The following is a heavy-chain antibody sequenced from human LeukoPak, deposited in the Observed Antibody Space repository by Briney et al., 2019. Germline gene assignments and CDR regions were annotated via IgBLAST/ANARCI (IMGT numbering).Heavy chain of an antibody. CDR2: MNPNSGNT. J-gene: IGHJ4*02. V-gene: IGHV1-8*01. CDR3: ARTSIAARRALGY. CDR1: RYTFTSYD. D-gene: IGHD6-6*01. Sequence: GSVTVSCTASRYTFTSYDINWVRQAPGQGLEWMGWMNPNSGNTGYAQKFQGRVTMTRNTSIRTAYMELSSLRSEDTAVYYCARTSIAARRALGYWGQGTLVTVSS.